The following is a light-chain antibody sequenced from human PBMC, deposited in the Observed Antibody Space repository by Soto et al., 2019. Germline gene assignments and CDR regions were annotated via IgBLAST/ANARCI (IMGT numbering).Light chain of an antibody. V-gene: IGKV3-11*01. CDR3: QHRSRWPVT. Sequence: EVVLTQTPVTLSLSTGERATLSCRASQSVPSYLAWYQQKPGQDPRLLSYDSSNRATGVPARFSGSESGTDFTLTISTVEPEDFAVYYCQHRSRWPVTFGQGTRLEIK. CDR2: DSS. J-gene: IGKJ5*01. CDR1: QSVPSY.